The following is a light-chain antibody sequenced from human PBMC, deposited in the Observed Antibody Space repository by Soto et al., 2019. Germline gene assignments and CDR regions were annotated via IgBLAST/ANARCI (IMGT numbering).Light chain of an antibody. Sequence: DIQMTQSPSILSASVGDRVTITCWASQSVSDWLAWYQQKPGKAPKLLIFEASTLAGGVPSRFSGSGSGTEFTLTITSLQPDYFAIYYCQHYDSHRGSFGQGTKLDIK. J-gene: IGKJ2*01. V-gene: IGKV1-5*01. CDR3: QHYDSHRGS. CDR1: QSVSDW. CDR2: EAS.